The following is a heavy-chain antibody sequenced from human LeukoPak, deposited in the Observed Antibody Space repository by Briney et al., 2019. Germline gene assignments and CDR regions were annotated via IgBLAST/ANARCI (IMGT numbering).Heavy chain of an antibody. CDR1: GYIFTNYA. CDR3: SRDPLSGYHDY. Sequence: ASVKVSCKASGYIFTNYAIHWVRQAPGQSLEWMGWINAGDGNTKYSQKFQGRVAITRDTSATTAYMELSSLRSEDTAVYYCSRDPLSGYHDYWGQGTLVTVSS. CDR2: INAGDGNT. D-gene: IGHD3-22*01. J-gene: IGHJ4*02. V-gene: IGHV1-3*01.